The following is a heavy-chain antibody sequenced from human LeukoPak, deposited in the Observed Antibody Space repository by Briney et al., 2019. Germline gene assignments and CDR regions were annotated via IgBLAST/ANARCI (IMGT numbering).Heavy chain of an antibody. J-gene: IGHJ4*02. V-gene: IGHV3-7*03. CDR2: IKQDESEK. CDR3: ARDGSRGGDNDN. D-gene: IGHD4-17*01. CDR1: GFTFSRYW. Sequence: GGSLRLSCAVSGFTFSRYWMNWVRQAPGKGLEWVAKIKQDESEKYYVDSVKGRFTISRDNAKNSLYLQMNSLRAEDTAVYYCARDGSRGGDNDNWGQGTLVTVSS.